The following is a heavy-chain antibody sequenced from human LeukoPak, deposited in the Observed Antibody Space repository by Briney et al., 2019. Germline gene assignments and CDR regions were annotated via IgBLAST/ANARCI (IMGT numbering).Heavy chain of an antibody. CDR2: INPNSGGT. V-gene: IGHV1-2*06. D-gene: IGHD3-22*01. Sequence: RASVKVSCKASGYTLTDYYMHWVRQAPGQGLEWIGRINPNSGGTNYAQKFQGRVTMTRDTSISTVYMELSRLRSDDTAVYYCARVGYYESSGYYEYWGQGTLVTVSS. CDR1: GYTLTDYY. J-gene: IGHJ4*02. CDR3: ARVGYYESSGYYEY.